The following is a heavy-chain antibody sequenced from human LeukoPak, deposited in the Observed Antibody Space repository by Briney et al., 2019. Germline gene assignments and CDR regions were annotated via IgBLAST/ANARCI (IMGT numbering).Heavy chain of an antibody. CDR3: AKDHPGTTCFDY. CDR2: ISGSGGGT. V-gene: IGHV3-23*01. J-gene: IGHJ4*02. D-gene: IGHD1-1*01. CDR1: GFTFSSYA. Sequence: PGGSLRLSCAASGFTFSSYAMSWVRQAPGKGLEGVSAISGSGGGTYYADSVKGRFTSSRDNSKNTLYLQMNSLRAEDTAVYYCAKDHPGTTCFDYWGQGTLVTVSS.